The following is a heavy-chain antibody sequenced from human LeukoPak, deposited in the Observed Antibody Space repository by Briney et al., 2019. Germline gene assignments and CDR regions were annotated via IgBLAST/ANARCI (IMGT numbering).Heavy chain of an antibody. CDR1: GYTFTGYY. CDR3: ARVDYYYYYMDV. J-gene: IGHJ6*03. Sequence: ASVKVSCKASGYTFTGYYMHWVRQAPGQGLEWMGWINPNSGGTNYAQKFQGRVTMTREASISAAYMELSRLRSDDTAVYYCARVDYYYYYMDVWGKGTTVTVSS. CDR2: INPNSGGT. V-gene: IGHV1-2*02.